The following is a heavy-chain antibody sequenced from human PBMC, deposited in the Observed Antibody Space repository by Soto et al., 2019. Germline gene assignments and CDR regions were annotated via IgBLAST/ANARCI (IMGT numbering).Heavy chain of an antibody. J-gene: IGHJ4*02. Sequence: SGPTLVNPTQTLTLTCTFSGFSLSTSGMCVSWIRQPPGKALEWLARIDWDDDKYYSTSLKTRLTISKETSKNQVVLTMTNMDPVDTATYYCARIGGFGRPLDYWGQGTLVTVSS. CDR2: IDWDDDK. CDR3: ARIGGFGRPLDY. CDR1: GFSLSTSGMC. V-gene: IGHV2-70*11. D-gene: IGHD1-26*01.